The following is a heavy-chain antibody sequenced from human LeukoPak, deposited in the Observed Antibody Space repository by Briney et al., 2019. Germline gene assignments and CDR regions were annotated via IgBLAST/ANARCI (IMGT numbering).Heavy chain of an antibody. V-gene: IGHV3-7*01. CDR2: INEDGSGK. CDR3: ARDGRGGYFDN. D-gene: IGHD1-26*01. CDR1: GVTFRNYW. Sequence: GGPLRLSCAASGVTFRNYWMSWVRQAPGKGLEWLANINEDGSGKYYVDSVKGRFTISRDNAKNSLYLQMNSLRAEDTAVYFCARDGRGGYFDNWGQGTLVTVSS. J-gene: IGHJ4*02.